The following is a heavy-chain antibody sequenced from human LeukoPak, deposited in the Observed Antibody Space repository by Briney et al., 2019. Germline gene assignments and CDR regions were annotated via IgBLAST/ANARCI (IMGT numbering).Heavy chain of an antibody. J-gene: IGHJ4*02. CDR3: ARDRKEMTTVTEAGY. CDR1: GYTFTSYG. CDR2: ISAYNGNT. D-gene: IGHD4-11*01. V-gene: IGHV1-18*01. Sequence: ASVKVSCKASGYTFTSYGISWVRQAPGQGLEWMGWISAYNGNTNYAQKLQGRVTMTTDTSTSTAYMELRSLRSDDTAVYYCARDRKEMTTVTEAGYWGQGTLVTVSS.